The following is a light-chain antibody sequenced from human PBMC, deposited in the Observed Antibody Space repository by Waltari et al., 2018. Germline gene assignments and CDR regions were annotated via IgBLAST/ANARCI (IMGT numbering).Light chain of an antibody. CDR1: QSLLDSEGYNY. CDR2: GGS. V-gene: IGKV2-28*01. Sequence: DIVMTQSPPSLPVIPGEPASLTYTSSQSLLDSEGYNYVNWYLQKPGQSPQLLLYGGSIRASGVPDRFSGSGSGTHFTLKISRVEADDVGLYYCMQALRSPWTFGQGTRLDMK. CDR3: MQALRSPWT. J-gene: IGKJ1*01.